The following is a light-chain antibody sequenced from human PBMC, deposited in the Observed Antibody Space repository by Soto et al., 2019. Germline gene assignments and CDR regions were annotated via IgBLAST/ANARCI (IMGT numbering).Light chain of an antibody. CDR2: DVS. CDR3: SSYTSSDTVV. V-gene: IGLV2-14*03. CDR1: SSDVAAYNY. Sequence: QSALTQPASVSGSPGQSITISCTGTSSDVAAYNYVSWYQQHPGKAPKLMIYDVSDRPSGVSNRFSGSKSGNTASLTISGLQAEDEADYYCSSYTSSDTVVFGGGTQLTVL. J-gene: IGLJ2*01.